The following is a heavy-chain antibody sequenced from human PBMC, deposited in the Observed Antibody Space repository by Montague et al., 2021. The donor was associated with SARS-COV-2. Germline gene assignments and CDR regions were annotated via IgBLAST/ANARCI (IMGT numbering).Heavy chain of an antibody. V-gene: IGHV4-59*01. CDR2: IYYSWST. CDR3: ARGGGGRDGYNP. Sequence: SETLSLTCTVSGGSISSYYWSWIRQPPGKGLEWIGYIYYSWSTNXXPSLKSRVTISVDTSKNQFSLKLSSVTAADTAVYYCARGGGGRDGYNPWCQGTLVAVSS. CDR1: GGSISSYY. D-gene: IGHD5-24*01. J-gene: IGHJ5*02.